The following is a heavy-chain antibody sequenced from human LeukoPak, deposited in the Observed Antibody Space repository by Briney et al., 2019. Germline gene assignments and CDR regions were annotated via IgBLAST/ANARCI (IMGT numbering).Heavy chain of an antibody. CDR3: ARRVGRWFGERAYYYNYMDV. J-gene: IGHJ6*03. CDR1: GYSISSGYY. CDR2: INHSRST. V-gene: IGHV4-38-2*02. Sequence: SETLSLTCTVSGYSISSGYYWGWIRQPPGKGLEWIGSINHSRSTKYSPSLKSRVTISVDTSKNQFSLKLSSVTAADTAVYYCARRVGRWFGERAYYYNYMDVWGKGTTVAVSS. D-gene: IGHD3-10*01.